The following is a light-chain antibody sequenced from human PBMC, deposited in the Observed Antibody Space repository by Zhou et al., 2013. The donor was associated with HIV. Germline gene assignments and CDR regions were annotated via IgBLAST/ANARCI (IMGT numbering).Light chain of an antibody. CDR3: MQGTWWPLT. Sequence: DVVMTQSPLSLPVTLGQPASISCRSSQSLVYSDGNTYLNWFQQRPGQSPRRLIYQVSNRDAGVPDRFSGSGSGSNFTLKISRVEADDVGVYSCMQGTWWPLTFGGGTKVEIK. CDR1: QSLVYSDGNTY. CDR2: QVS. V-gene: IGKV2-30*01. J-gene: IGKJ4*01.